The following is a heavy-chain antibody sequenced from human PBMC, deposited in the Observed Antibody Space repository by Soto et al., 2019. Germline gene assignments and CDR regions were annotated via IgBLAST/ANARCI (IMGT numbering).Heavy chain of an antibody. CDR3: AKDEAPNPYYMDV. J-gene: IGHJ6*03. CDR2: ISGSGGTT. V-gene: IGHV3-23*01. Sequence: PGGSLRLSCAASGLTFSSYAMNWVRQAPGKGLEWVSAISGSGGTTYYADSVKGRFTISRDNSKNTLYLQINSLRAEDTAVYYCAKDEAPNPYYMDVWGTGTTVTVSS. CDR1: GLTFSSYA.